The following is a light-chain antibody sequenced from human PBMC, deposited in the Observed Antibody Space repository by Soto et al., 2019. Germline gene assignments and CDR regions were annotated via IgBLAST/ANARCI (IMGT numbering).Light chain of an antibody. Sequence: QSALTQPASVSGSPGQSITISCTGTSSDVGGYDYVSWYQQHPGKAPKLMIYGVCNRPSGVSNRFSGSKSGNTASLTISGLQAEDEADYYCSSYTNSITHVFGGGTKLTVL. V-gene: IGLV2-14*03. CDR2: GVC. CDR1: SSDVGGYDY. J-gene: IGLJ3*02. CDR3: SSYTNSITHV.